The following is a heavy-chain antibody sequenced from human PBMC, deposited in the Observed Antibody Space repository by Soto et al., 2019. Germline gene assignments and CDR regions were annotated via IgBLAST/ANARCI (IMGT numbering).Heavy chain of an antibody. D-gene: IGHD3-10*01. CDR2: IGGGDDI. Sequence: GGSLRLSCEASGFTFSNDAMAWVRQTPGEGPEWVSTIGGGDDIFYAESVQGRFIISRDDSRSTMYLQMDNLRVEDTAIYFCAKDSITYNGIYDVFYVWGQGTVVTVPS. CDR1: GFTFSNDA. CDR3: AKDSITYNGIYDVFYV. V-gene: IGHV3-23*01. J-gene: IGHJ3*01.